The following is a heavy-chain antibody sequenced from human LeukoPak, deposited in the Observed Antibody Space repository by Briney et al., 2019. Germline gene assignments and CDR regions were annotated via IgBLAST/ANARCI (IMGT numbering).Heavy chain of an antibody. Sequence: QAGGSLRLSCAASGFTFSSYGMSWVRHAPGKGLVWVARIKGDGSYTFYADSVKGRFTISRDNARNTLYLQMNSRRAEDTAVYYCASQGDFAYGDYNWGQGTLVTVSS. V-gene: IGHV3-74*01. J-gene: IGHJ4*02. CDR3: ASQGDFAYGDYN. D-gene: IGHD4-17*01. CDR1: GFTFSSYG. CDR2: IKGDGSYT.